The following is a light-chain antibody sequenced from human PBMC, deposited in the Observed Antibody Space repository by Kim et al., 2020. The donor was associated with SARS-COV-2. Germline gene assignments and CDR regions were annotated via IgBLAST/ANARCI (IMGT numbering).Light chain of an antibody. CDR3: QQYDSSSPLYT. CDR1: QSIGTW. Sequence: SVGDRVTITCRASQSIGTWLAWYQQKPGKAPNLLIYKASTLGSGVPSRFSGNGSGTEFTLSISQLQPDDFATYYCQQYDSSSPLYTFGPGTKLEI. CDR2: KAS. J-gene: IGKJ2*01. V-gene: IGKV1-5*03.